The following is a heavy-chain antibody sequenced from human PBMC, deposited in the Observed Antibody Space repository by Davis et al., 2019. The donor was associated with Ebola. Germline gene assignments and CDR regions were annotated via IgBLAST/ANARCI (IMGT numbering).Heavy chain of an antibody. Sequence: PSETLSLTCAVYGGSFSGYYWSWIRQPPGKGLEWIGEINHSGSTNYNPSLKSRVTISVDTSKNQFSLKLSSATAADTAVYYCSSRIAAAGIPSDYWGQGTLVTVSS. D-gene: IGHD6-13*01. V-gene: IGHV4-34*01. CDR2: INHSGST. CDR3: SSRIAAAGIPSDY. J-gene: IGHJ4*02. CDR1: GGSFSGYY.